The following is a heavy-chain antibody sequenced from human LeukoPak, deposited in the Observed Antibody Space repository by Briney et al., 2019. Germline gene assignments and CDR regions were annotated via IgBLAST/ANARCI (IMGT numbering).Heavy chain of an antibody. V-gene: IGHV1-24*01. CDR3: ARPVSRGWYPGLDP. J-gene: IGHJ5*02. CDR2: FDPEDGET. Sequence: GASVKVSCKVSGYTLTELSMHWVRQAPGKGLECMGRFDPEDGETIYAQKFQGRVTMTEDTSTDTAYMQLSSLRSDDTAVYYCARPVSRGWYPGLDPWGQGTLVTVSS. D-gene: IGHD6-19*01. CDR1: GYTLTELS.